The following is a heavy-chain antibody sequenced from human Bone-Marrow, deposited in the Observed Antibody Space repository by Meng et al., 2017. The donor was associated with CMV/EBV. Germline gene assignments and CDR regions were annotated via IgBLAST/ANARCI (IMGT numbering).Heavy chain of an antibody. D-gene: IGHD3-22*01. V-gene: IGHV3-30*02. CDR3: AKRGDSSGTYAMDV. J-gene: IGHJ6*02. Sequence: GGSLRLSCAASGFTFSSYAMHWVRQAPGKGLEWVANIRFDGTNKYHADSGKGRFTISRDNSKNTLYLQMNSLRAEDTAVYYCAKRGDSSGTYAMDVWGQGTTVTVSS. CDR2: IRFDGTNK. CDR1: GFTFSSYA.